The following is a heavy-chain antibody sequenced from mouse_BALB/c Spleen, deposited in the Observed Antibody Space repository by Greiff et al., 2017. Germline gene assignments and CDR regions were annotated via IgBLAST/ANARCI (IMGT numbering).Heavy chain of an antibody. J-gene: IGHJ1*01. CDR3: ARFLVGSYWYFDV. CDR2: ISYDGSN. Sequence: EVKLLESGPGLVKPSQSLSLTCSVTGYSITSGYYWNWIRQFPGNKLEWMGYISYDGSNNYNPSLKNRISITRDTSKNQFFLKLNSVTTEDTATYYCARFLVGSYWYFDVWGAGTTVTVSS. D-gene: IGHD2-10*02. CDR1: GYSITSGYY. V-gene: IGHV3-6*02.